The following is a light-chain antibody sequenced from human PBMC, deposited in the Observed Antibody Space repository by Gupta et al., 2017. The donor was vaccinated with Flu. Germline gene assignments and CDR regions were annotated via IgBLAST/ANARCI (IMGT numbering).Light chain of an antibody. CDR2: ATS. J-gene: IGKJ2*01. CDR1: YDINKW. V-gene: IGKV1-12*02. Sequence: DIQMTQFPSSVSASVGDRVTITCRASYDINKWLAWYQQKPGKAPKLLIYATSILKSGVPSRFSGSRSETDFTLTINRVQPEDFATYYCQQADRSPYTFDQGTKLEI. CDR3: QQADRSPYT.